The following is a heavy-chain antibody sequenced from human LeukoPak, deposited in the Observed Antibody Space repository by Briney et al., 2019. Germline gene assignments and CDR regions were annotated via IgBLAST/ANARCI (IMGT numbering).Heavy chain of an antibody. CDR2: ISASGGSS. CDR1: GFTFSNYA. J-gene: IGHJ4*02. D-gene: IGHD6-19*01. CDR3: AKEMALGIVVAGFFDF. Sequence: GGSLRLSCAASGFTFSNYAINWVRQAPGKGLEWVSAISASGGSSYYADPVRDRFTISRDNTKNMLYLKMSSLRAEDTAVYYCAKEMALGIVVAGFFDFWGQGTLVTVSS. V-gene: IGHV3-23*01.